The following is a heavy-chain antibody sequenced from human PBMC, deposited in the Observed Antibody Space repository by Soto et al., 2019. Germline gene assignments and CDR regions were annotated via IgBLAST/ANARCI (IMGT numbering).Heavy chain of an antibody. CDR1: GFSFSSYT. CDR2: ITNRGTHT. D-gene: IGHD2-15*01. J-gene: IGHJ5*01. CDR3: TSAHEVALFDS. Sequence: GGSLRLSCTASGFSFSSYTMNWVRQAPGKGLQWVASITNRGTHTYSADSVKGRFTISRDNDKNSLYLQMNNLRAEDTATYSCTSAHEVALFDSWGLGTLVTVSS. V-gene: IGHV3-21*06.